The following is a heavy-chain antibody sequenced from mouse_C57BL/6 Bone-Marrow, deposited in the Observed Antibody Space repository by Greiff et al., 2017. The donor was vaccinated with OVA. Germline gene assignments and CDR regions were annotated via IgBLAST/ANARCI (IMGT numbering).Heavy chain of an antibody. CDR1: GYAFSSSW. CDR2: IYPGDGVT. V-gene: IGHV1-82*01. D-gene: IGHD1-1*01. Sequence: QVQLQQSGPELVKPGASVKISCKASGYAFSSSWMNWVKQRPGKGLEWIGRIYPGDGVTNYNGKVKGKATLTADKSSSTAYMQLSSLTSEDSAVYFCARDGVLRDYYAMDYWGQGTSVTVSS. J-gene: IGHJ4*01. CDR3: ARDGVLRDYYAMDY.